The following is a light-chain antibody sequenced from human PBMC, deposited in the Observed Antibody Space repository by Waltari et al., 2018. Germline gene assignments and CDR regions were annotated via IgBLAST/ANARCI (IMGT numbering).Light chain of an antibody. CDR2: VKN. V-gene: IGLV3-19*01. CDR1: SLRTYY. CDR3: TSRDSTGNLL. Sequence: SELTQDPAVSVALGPTVKITCQGDSLRTYYASWYQQRPGQAPLLVIYVKNNRRSGIPGRFSGSSSGSTASLTITGVQAEDEADYYCTSRDSTGNLLFGGGTKLTVL. J-gene: IGLJ2*01.